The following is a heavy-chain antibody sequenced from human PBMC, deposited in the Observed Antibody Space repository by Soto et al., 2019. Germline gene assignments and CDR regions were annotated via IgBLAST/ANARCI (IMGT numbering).Heavy chain of an antibody. Sequence: EVQLLESGGGLVQPGGSLRLSCAASGFTFSSNAMSWVRQAPGKGLEGVSAISGSGGSTYYADSVKGRFTVSRDNSKNTLYVQMNSLRVEDTAVYYCAKEDTAMVPSLYYGLDVWGQGTTVTVSS. CDR1: GFTFSSNA. V-gene: IGHV3-23*01. CDR2: ISGSGGST. CDR3: AKEDTAMVPSLYYGLDV. D-gene: IGHD5-18*01. J-gene: IGHJ6*02.